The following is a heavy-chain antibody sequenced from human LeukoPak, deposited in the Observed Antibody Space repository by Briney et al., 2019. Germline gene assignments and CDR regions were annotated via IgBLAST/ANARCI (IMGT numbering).Heavy chain of an antibody. CDR1: GFTFDDYG. J-gene: IGHJ4*02. Sequence: PGGSLRLSCAASGFTFDDYGMSWVRQAPGKGLEWASGINWNGGSTGYADSVKGRFTISRDNAKNSLYLQMNSLRAEDTALYYCARDKGGYCSGGSCYRYDHFDYWGQGTLVTVSS. D-gene: IGHD2-15*01. V-gene: IGHV3-20*04. CDR3: ARDKGGYCSGGSCYRYDHFDY. CDR2: INWNGGST.